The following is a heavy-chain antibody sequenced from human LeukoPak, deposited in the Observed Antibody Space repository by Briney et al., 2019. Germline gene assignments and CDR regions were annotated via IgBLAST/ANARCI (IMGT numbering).Heavy chain of an antibody. J-gene: IGHJ1*01. D-gene: IGHD4-17*01. CDR2: ISYDGSNK. V-gene: IGHV3-30-3*01. CDR1: GFTFSSYA. CDR3: ASFLGGTVTRGFQH. Sequence: GSLRLSCAASGFTFSSYAMHWVRQAPGKGLEWVAVISYDGSNKYYADSVKGRFTISRDNSKNTLYLQMNSLRAEDTAVYYCASFLGGTVTRGFQHWGQGTLVIVSS.